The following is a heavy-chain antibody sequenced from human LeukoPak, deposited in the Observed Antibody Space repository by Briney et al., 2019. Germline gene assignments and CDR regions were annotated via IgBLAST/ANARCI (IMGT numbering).Heavy chain of an antibody. Sequence: ASVKVSCKASGYTFTSYGISWVRQASGQGLEWMGWISAYNGNTNYAQKLQGRVTMTTDTSTSTAYMELRSLRSDDTAVYYCARDGGYVYYDFWSGPRLNDAFDIWGQGTMVTVSS. CDR1: GYTFTSYG. J-gene: IGHJ3*02. V-gene: IGHV1-18*01. CDR2: ISAYNGNT. CDR3: ARDGGYVYYDFWSGPRLNDAFDI. D-gene: IGHD3-3*01.